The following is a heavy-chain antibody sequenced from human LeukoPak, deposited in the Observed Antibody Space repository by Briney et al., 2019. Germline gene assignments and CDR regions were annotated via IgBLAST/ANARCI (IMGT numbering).Heavy chain of an antibody. CDR1: GFTFNIYH. V-gene: IGHV3-48*01. D-gene: IGHD5-12*01. J-gene: IGHJ4*02. Sequence: GGSLRLSCTASGFTFNIYHMNWVRQAPGKGLEWVSYISSSSSSIYYADSVKGRFTISRDNAKNSLYLQMNSLRAEDTALYYCAKDFGRSAYDRPFDYWGQGTLVTVSS. CDR2: ISSSSSSI. CDR3: AKDFGRSAYDRPFDY.